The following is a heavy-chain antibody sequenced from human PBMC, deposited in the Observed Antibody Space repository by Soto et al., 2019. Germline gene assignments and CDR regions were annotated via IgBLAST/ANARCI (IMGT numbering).Heavy chain of an antibody. CDR2: MNPNSGNT. CDR1: GYTFTSYD. CDR3: ARGEDIVVDPRLTQYFQH. Sequence: ASVKVSCKASGYTFTSYDINWVRQATGQGLEWMGWMNPNSGNTGYAQKFQGRVTMTRNTSISTAYMELSSLRSEDTAVYYCARGEDIVVDPRLTQYFQHWGQGTLVTVSS. V-gene: IGHV1-8*01. J-gene: IGHJ1*01. D-gene: IGHD2-15*01.